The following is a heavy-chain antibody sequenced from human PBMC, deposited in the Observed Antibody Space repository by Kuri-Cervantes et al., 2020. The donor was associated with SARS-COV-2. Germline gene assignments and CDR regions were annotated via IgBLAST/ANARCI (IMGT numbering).Heavy chain of an antibody. V-gene: IGHV5-10-1*01. CDR2: IDPSDSYN. CDR3: ARVDSSSSWSPRLEYGMDV. D-gene: IGHD6-13*01. Sequence: GESLKISRKGSGYSFTSYWISWVRQMPGKGLGWMGGIDPSDSYNNYSPSFQGHVTISADKSIRTAYLQWSSLKGSDTAMYYCARVDSSSSWSPRLEYGMDVWGQGTTVTVSS. CDR1: GYSFTSYW. J-gene: IGHJ6*02.